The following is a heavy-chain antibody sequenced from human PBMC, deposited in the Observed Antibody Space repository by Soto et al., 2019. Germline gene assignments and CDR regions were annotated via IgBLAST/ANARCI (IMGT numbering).Heavy chain of an antibody. D-gene: IGHD3-3*01. V-gene: IGHV7-4-1*01. Sequence: ASVKVSCKASGYTFTSYAMNWVRQAPGQGLEWMGWINTNTGNPTYAQGFTGRFVFSLDTSVSTAYLQICSLKAEDTAVYYCARDPPNDFWSGYYRPYYYGMDVWGQGTTVTV. J-gene: IGHJ6*02. CDR1: GYTFTSYA. CDR2: INTNTGNP. CDR3: ARDPPNDFWSGYYRPYYYGMDV.